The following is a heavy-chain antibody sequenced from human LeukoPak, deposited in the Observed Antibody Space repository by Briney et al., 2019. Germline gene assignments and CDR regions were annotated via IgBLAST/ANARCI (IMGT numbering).Heavy chain of an antibody. CDR2: INHSGST. J-gene: IGHJ5*02. CDR1: GGSISSYY. V-gene: IGHV4-34*01. CDR3: ARHPHRRYYDILTRSNWFDP. D-gene: IGHD3-9*01. Sequence: SETLSLTCTVSGGSISSYYWGWIRQPPGKGLEWIGEINHSGSTNYNPSLKSRVTISVDTSKNQFSLKLSSVTAADTAVYYCARHPHRRYYDILTRSNWFDPWGQGTLVTVSS.